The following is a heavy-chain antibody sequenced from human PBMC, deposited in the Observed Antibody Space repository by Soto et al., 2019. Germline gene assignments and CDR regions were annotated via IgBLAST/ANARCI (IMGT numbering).Heavy chain of an antibody. Sequence: PGGSLRLSCEASGFTFSNYGMTWVRQAPGKGLEWVSTISGSGDRAFYADPVKGRFTISRDNSKNTLYLQMNSLSAEDMAIYYCAKEMIASTLADFFDYWGQGILVTVSS. J-gene: IGHJ4*02. D-gene: IGHD2-21*01. V-gene: IGHV3-23*01. CDR1: GFTFSNYG. CDR2: ISGSGDRA. CDR3: AKEMIASTLADFFDY.